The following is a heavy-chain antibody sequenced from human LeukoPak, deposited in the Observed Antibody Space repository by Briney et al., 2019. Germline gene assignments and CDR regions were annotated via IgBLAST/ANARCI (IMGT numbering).Heavy chain of an antibody. J-gene: IGHJ5*02. D-gene: IGHD4-17*01. CDR1: GYTFTGYY. Sequence: ASVKVSCKASGYTFTGYYMHWVRQAPGQGLEWMGWINPNSGGANYAQKFQGRVTMTRDTSISTAYMELSRLRSDDTAVYYCARPEYGDPSSWFDPWGQGTLVTVSS. CDR2: INPNSGGA. CDR3: ARPEYGDPSSWFDP. V-gene: IGHV1-2*02.